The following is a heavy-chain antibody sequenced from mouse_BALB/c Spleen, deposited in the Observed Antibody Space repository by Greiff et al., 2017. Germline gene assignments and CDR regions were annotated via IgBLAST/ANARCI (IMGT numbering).Heavy chain of an antibody. J-gene: IGHJ3*01. CDR3: ARSSGGNYGFAY. CDR2: ISYSGST. D-gene: IGHD1-1*02. Sequence: EVKLVESGPSLVKPSQTLSLTCSVTGDSITSGYWNWIRKFPGNKLEYMGYISYSGSTYYNPSLKSRISITRDTSKNQYYLQLNSVTTEDTATYYCARSSGGNYGFAYWGQGTLVTVSA. CDR1: GDSITSGY. V-gene: IGHV3-8*02.